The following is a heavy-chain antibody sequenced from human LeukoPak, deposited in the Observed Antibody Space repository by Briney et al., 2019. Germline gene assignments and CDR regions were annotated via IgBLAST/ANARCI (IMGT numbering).Heavy chain of an antibody. V-gene: IGHV3-21*04. D-gene: IGHD1-26*01. Sequence: KPEGSLRLSCAASGFTFSSYSMNWVRQAPGKGLEWVSSISSSSSYIYYADSVKGRFTISRDNAKNSLYLQMNSLRAEDTAVYYCARGIVGANYFNYWGQGTLVTVSS. CDR3: ARGIVGANYFNY. J-gene: IGHJ4*02. CDR2: ISSSSSYI. CDR1: GFTFSSYS.